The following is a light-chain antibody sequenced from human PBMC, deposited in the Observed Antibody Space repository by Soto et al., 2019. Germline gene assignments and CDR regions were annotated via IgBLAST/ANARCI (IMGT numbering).Light chain of an antibody. J-gene: IGKJ4*01. CDR1: QDIKNY. CDR3: QHYDHLPPLT. Sequence: DIQMNQSPSSLSASVGDRVTITCQASQDIKNYLNWYQQKPGKAPKLLIYDVSNLETGVPSRFSGSGSGTHFSLTISSLQPEDVATYYCQHYDHLPPLTFGGGTRVQIK. CDR2: DVS. V-gene: IGKV1-33*01.